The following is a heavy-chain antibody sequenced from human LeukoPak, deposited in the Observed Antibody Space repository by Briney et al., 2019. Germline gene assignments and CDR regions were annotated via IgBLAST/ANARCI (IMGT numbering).Heavy chain of an antibody. V-gene: IGHV3-23*01. J-gene: IGHJ4*02. CDR1: GFTIGGFA. D-gene: IGHD2-2*01. CDR3: ATDQYHLPDY. CDR2: IGSDYKT. Sequence: GASLRLSCAASGFTIGGFAMTWVRQAPGKGLEWVSSIGSDYKTHYSDSVKGRFTISRDNSENTLYLQMNSLRAEDTAVYYCATDQYHLPDYWGQGTLVTVPS.